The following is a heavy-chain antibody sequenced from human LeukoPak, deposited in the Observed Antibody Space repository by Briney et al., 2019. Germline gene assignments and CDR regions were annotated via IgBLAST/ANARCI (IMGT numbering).Heavy chain of an antibody. Sequence: PGGSLRLSCAASGFMFSNYAMSWVRQAPGRGLEWVSAVKTSAGDTYYADSVKGRFTISRDNSKSSLFLQMNSLGAEDTAVYYCAKSGDWVRGLYTFAIWGRGTMVTVSS. CDR3: AKSGDWVRGLYTFAI. CDR2: VKTSAGDT. J-gene: IGHJ3*02. V-gene: IGHV3-23*01. D-gene: IGHD3-16*01. CDR1: GFMFSNYA.